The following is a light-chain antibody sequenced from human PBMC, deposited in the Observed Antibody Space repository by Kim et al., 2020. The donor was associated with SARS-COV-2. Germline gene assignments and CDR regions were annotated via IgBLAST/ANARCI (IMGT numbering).Light chain of an antibody. V-gene: IGKV3-20*01. Sequence: EIVLTQSPGTLSLSPGERATLSCRACQSVSSNSLAWYQQKGGQAPRLLIYGASNSATGIPDRFSGRGSATDFTLTISRLEPEDFALYYCQYYGSSLITFGQGTRLEIK. CDR1: QSVSSNS. J-gene: IGKJ5*01. CDR3: QYYGSSLIT. CDR2: GAS.